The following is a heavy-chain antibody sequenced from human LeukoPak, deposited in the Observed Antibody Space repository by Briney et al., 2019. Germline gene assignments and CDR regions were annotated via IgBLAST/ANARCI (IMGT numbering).Heavy chain of an antibody. J-gene: IGHJ6*02. CDR2: ISYTGSA. Sequence: SETLSPTCIVSGDSMRSSGYSWDWIRQPPGKGLEWIGSISYTGSAQYNPPLKSRVTLSVDASKSQFSLKLSSLTAADTAVYFCARSVDYFYYAMDVWGQGTTVTVS. V-gene: IGHV4-39*01. CDR3: ARSVDYFYYAMDV. CDR1: GDSMRSSGYS.